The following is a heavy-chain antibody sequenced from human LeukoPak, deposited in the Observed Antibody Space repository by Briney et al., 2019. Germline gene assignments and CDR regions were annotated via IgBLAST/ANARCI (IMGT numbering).Heavy chain of an antibody. CDR2: INWNGGST. V-gene: IGHV3-20*04. D-gene: IGHD5-24*01. Sequence: PGGSLRLSCAASGFTFDDYGMTWVRQAPGKGLEWVSGINWNGGSTGYADSVKGRFTISRDNAKNSLYLQMNSLRAEDTALYYCARDLGYKDYVSAFDIWSQGTMVTVSS. CDR1: GFTFDDYG. CDR3: ARDLGYKDYVSAFDI. J-gene: IGHJ3*02.